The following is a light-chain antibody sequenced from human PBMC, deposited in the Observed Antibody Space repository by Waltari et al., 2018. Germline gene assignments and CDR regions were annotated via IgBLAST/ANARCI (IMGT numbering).Light chain of an antibody. J-gene: IGKJ4*01. CDR3: QQYNNWPPLT. V-gene: IGKV3-15*01. Sequence: EILMTRSPGTLSVSPGERATLSCRASQSVSSDLAWYQQKPGQAPRLLIYEASTRATGIPDRFSGRGSGTEFTLTISSLQPEDFGLYYCQQYNNWPPLTFGGGTKVEIK. CDR2: EAS. CDR1: QSVSSD.